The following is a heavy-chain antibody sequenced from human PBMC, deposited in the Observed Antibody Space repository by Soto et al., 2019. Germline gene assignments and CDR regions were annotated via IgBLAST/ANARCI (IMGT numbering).Heavy chain of an antibody. Sequence: SETLSLTCTVSGGSISSYYWGWIRQPPGKGLEWIGSIHYSGSTYYNPSLKSRVSISVDTTKNQFSLNLSSVTAADTAVYYCASPLGYCGGGTCYSYFDYWGQGTLVTVSS. CDR1: GGSISSYY. CDR2: IHYSGST. J-gene: IGHJ4*02. D-gene: IGHD2-15*01. V-gene: IGHV4-39*01. CDR3: ASPLGYCGGGTCYSYFDY.